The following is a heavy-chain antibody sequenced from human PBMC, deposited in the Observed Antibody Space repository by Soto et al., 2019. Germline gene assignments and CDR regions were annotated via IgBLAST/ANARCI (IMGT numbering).Heavy chain of an antibody. CDR2: ISVYNGNT. CDR1: GYTFTTYG. CDR3: QNPYYYYGMDV. D-gene: IGHD3-3*01. V-gene: IGHV1-18*04. Sequence: GASVKVSCKASGYTFTTYGISWVRQAPGQGLEWMGWISVYNGNTKYAKKFQGRVTMTTDTSTNTAYMDLRSLRSDDSAYDFSQNPYYYYGMDVWGQGTTVTVSS. J-gene: IGHJ6*02.